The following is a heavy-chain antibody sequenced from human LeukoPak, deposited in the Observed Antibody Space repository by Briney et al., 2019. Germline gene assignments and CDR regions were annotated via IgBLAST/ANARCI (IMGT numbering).Heavy chain of an antibody. Sequence: PGGSLRLSCAASGFTFSDYYMSWIRQAPGKGLEWVSYISSSGSTIYYADSVKGRFTISRDNARNSLYLQMNSLRAEDTAVYYCARMWAQAAAGVIWFDPWGQGTLVTVSS. J-gene: IGHJ5*02. CDR1: GFTFSDYY. D-gene: IGHD6-13*01. CDR3: ARMWAQAAAGVIWFDP. V-gene: IGHV3-11*01. CDR2: ISSSGSTI.